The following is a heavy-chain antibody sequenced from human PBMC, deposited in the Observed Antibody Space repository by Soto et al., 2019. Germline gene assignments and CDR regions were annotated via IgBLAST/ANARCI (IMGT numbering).Heavy chain of an antibody. CDR3: AKCLEITIFGVVMTSGYGMDV. CDR2: ISGSGGST. D-gene: IGHD3-3*01. Sequence: GGSLRLSCAASGFTFSSYAMSWVRQAPGKGLEWVSAISGSGGSTYYADSVKGRFTISRDNSKNTLYLQMNSLRAEDTAVYYCAKCLEITIFGVVMTSGYGMDVWGQGTTVTAP. V-gene: IGHV3-23*01. CDR1: GFTFSSYA. J-gene: IGHJ6*02.